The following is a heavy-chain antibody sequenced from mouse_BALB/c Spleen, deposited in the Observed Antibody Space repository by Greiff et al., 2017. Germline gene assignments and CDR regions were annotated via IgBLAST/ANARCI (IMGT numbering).Heavy chain of an antibody. D-gene: IGHD1-1*01. CDR3: ARGDYYGSSAWFAY. CDR2: IDPENGNT. CDR1: GFNIKDYY. V-gene: IGHV14-1*02. J-gene: IGHJ3*01. Sequence: DVQLQESGAELVRPGALVKLSCKASGFNIKDYYMHWVKQRPEQGLEWIGWIDPENGNTIYDPKFQGKASITADTSSNTAYLQLSSLTSEDTAVYYCARGDYYGSSAWFAYWGQGTLVTVSA.